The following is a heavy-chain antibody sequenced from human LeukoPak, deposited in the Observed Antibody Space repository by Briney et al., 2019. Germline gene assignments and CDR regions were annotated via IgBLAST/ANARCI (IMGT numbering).Heavy chain of an antibody. Sequence: GGSLRLSCAASGFTFSTYGMHWVRQAPGKGLEWVAVIWYDGSNKYYADSVKGRFTISRDNSKNTLYLQMNSLRAEDTAVYYCARDFKNYGDFYDYWGQGTLVTVSS. V-gene: IGHV3-33*01. D-gene: IGHD4-17*01. CDR1: GFTFSTYG. CDR3: ARDFKNYGDFYDY. CDR2: IWYDGSNK. J-gene: IGHJ4*02.